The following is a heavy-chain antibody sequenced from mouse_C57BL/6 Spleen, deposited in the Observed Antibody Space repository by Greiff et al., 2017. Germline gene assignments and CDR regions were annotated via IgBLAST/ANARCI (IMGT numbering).Heavy chain of an antibody. V-gene: IGHV1-55*01. D-gene: IGHD2-5*01. CDR2: IYPGSGST. CDR1: GYTFTSYW. Sequence: VQLQQPGAELVKPGASVKMSCKASGYTFTSYWITWVKQRPGQGLEWIGDIYPGSGSTNYNEKFKSKATLTVDTSSSTAYMQLSSLTSEDSAVYYCAREKSNYDYAMDYWGQGTSVTVSS. CDR3: AREKSNYDYAMDY. J-gene: IGHJ4*01.